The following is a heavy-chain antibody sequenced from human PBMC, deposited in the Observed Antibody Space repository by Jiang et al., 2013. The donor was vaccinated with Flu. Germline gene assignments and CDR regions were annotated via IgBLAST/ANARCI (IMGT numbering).Heavy chain of an antibody. J-gene: IGHJ3*02. Sequence: LLKPSETLSLTCTVSGGSILGYYWTWIRQPPGKGLEWIGYINYSGSTKYNPSLKSRVTISIDTSKNHFSLRLSSVTAADTAMYYCTRDGGGTVNDAFDIWDQGTMVAVSS. CDR2: INYSGST. D-gene: IGHD3-16*01. CDR1: GGSILGYY. CDR3: TRDGGGTVNDAFDI. V-gene: IGHV4-59*01.